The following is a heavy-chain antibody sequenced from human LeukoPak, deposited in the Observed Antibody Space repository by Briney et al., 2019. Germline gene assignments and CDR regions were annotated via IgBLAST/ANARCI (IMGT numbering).Heavy chain of an antibody. J-gene: IGHJ4*02. CDR2: IKSKTDGGTT. D-gene: IGHD3-10*01. CDR3: TTMAYGSGAFDY. V-gene: IGHV3-15*01. Sequence: KPGGSLRLSCAASGFTFSNAWMSWVRQAPGKGLEWVGRIKSKTDGGTTDYAAPVKGRFTISRDDSKNTLYLQMNSLKTEDTAVYYCTTMAYGSGAFDYWGQGTLVTVSS. CDR1: GFTFSNAW.